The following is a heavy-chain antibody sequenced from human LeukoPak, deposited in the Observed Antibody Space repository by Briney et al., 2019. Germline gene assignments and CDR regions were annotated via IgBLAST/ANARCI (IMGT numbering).Heavy chain of an antibody. V-gene: IGHV4-59*11. CDR2: VYYSGNT. J-gene: IGHJ4*02. D-gene: IGHD5-18*01. CDR3: ARVQRGYSYGPFDY. Sequence: SETLSLTCTVSGGSMDYHYWSWIRQPPGKGLEWIGYVYYSGNTDYSPSLRSRITMSVDTSKNQFSLNMRPVTAADTAVYYCARVQRGYSYGPFDYWGQGTLVTVSS. CDR1: GGSMDYHY.